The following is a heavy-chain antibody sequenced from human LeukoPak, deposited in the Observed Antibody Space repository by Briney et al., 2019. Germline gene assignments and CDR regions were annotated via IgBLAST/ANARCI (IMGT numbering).Heavy chain of an antibody. CDR1: GFTFSSYS. J-gene: IGHJ4*02. V-gene: IGHV3-30-3*01. CDR2: ISYDGNNK. CDR3: ATDTGEAVAGDCFDC. D-gene: IGHD6-19*01. Sequence: GGSLRLSCAASGFTFSSYSMHWVRQAPGKGLEWVAVISYDGNNKFYADSVKGRFTISRDNSMNTLYLQMNSLRAEDTAVYYCATDTGEAVAGDCFDCWGQGTLVTVSS.